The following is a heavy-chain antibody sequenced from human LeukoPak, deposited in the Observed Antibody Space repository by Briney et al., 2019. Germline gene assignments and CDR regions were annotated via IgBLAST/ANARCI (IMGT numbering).Heavy chain of an antibody. CDR1: GGSFSDSY. CDR3: ACGPVDWYFDL. Sequence: SETLSLTCGVYGGSFSDSYWSWIRQPPGQGLEWIGQIHHSGGTNYNPSLKSRVTISVDRSKNQFSLKLSSVTAADTAVYYCACGPVDWYFDLWGRGTLVTVSS. V-gene: IGHV4-34*01. CDR2: IHHSGGT. J-gene: IGHJ2*01.